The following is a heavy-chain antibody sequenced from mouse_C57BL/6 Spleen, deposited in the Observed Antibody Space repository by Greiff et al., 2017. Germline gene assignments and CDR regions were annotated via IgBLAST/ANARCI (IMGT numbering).Heavy chain of an antibody. J-gene: IGHJ2*01. CDR2: INYDGSST. CDR3: AWADGDLPFDY. V-gene: IGHV5-16*01. CDR1: GFTFSDYY. Sequence: EVLLVESEGGLVQPGSSMKLSCTASGFTFSDYYMAWVRQVPEKGLEWVANINYDGSSTYYLASVKCRFNISRDNAKNILYLQMRSLKSEDTATYFYAWADGDLPFDYWGQGATRTGSS.